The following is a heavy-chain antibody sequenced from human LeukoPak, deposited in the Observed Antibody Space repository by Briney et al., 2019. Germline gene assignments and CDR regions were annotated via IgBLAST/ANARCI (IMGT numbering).Heavy chain of an antibody. CDR3: ARDLSMVRGVIIGWYFDL. D-gene: IGHD3-10*01. CDR1: GYTFTSYA. J-gene: IGHJ2*01. V-gene: IGHV7-4-1*02. Sequence: ASVKVSCKASGYTFTSYAMNWVRQAPGQGLEWMGWINTNTGNPTYAQGFTGRFVFSLDTSVSTAYLQISSLKAEDTAVYYCARDLSMVRGVIIGWYFDLWGRGTLVTVSS. CDR2: INTNTGNP.